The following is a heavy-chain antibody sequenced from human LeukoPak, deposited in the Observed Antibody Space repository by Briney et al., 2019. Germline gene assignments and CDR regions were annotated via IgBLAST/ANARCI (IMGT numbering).Heavy chain of an antibody. J-gene: IGHJ5*02. CDR2: IIPILCTS. Sequence: SSVKVSCKASVGIFINYAITWVRQAPGQGLEWMGEIIPILCTSKYAQMFQGRVTITADESTSTAYMASSSLRSEETAMYYCARADYDYFDPWGQGTLVTVSS. D-gene: IGHD3-16*01. CDR1: VGIFINYA. V-gene: IGHV1-69*01. CDR3: ARADYDYFDP.